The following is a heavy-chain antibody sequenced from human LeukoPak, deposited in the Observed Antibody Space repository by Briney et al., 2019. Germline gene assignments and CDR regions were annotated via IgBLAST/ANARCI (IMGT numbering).Heavy chain of an antibody. V-gene: IGHV3-21*01. Sequence: GGSLRLSCAASGFTFSTYGIHWVRQAPGKGLEWVSSISSTNNIYYADSLKGRVIISRDNAKNSLYLQINSLRAEDTAVYYCARDIIRGLVNHFDAFDIWGQGTVVTVSS. CDR2: ISSTNNI. J-gene: IGHJ3*02. CDR1: GFTFSTYG. D-gene: IGHD3-10*01. CDR3: ARDIIRGLVNHFDAFDI.